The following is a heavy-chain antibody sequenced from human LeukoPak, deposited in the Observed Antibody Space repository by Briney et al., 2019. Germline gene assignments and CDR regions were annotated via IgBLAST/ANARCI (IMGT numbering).Heavy chain of an antibody. CDR2: IKSKTDGGTS. CDR1: GFTFSNAW. D-gene: IGHD2-15*01. CDR3: TMAVLHY. V-gene: IGHV3-15*01. J-gene: IGHJ4*02. Sequence: PGGSLRLSCAASGFTFSNAWMSWVRQAPGKGLEWVGRIKSKTDGGTSDYAAHVKGRFTIYIDDSKIRLYLQMNSLKTEHTAVYYCTMAVLHYWGQGTLVTVSS.